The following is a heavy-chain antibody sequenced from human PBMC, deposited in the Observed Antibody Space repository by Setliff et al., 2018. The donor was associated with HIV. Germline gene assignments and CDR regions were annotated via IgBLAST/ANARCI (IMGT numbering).Heavy chain of an antibody. J-gene: IGHJ6*03. V-gene: IGHV3-72*01. CDR3: ARGRLLWSGSYYYYYMDV. CDR1: GFTFSDHY. Sequence: PGGSLRLSCAASGFTFSDHYMDWVRQAPGKGLEWVGRTRNKANSYTTEYAASVKGRFTISRDDSKNSLYLQMNSLKTEDTAVYYCARGRLLWSGSYYYYYMDVRGKGTTVTVSS. D-gene: IGHD3-10*01. CDR2: TRNKANSYTT.